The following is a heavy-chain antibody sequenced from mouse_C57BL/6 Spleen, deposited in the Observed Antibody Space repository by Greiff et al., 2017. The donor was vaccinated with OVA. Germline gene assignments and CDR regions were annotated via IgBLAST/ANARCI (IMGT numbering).Heavy chain of an antibody. CDR3: TRVGITTVVAPRYFDV. D-gene: IGHD1-1*01. J-gene: IGHJ1*03. Sequence: QVQLQQSGAELVRPGASVTLSCKASGYTFTDYEMHWVKQTPVHGLEWIGAIDPETGGTAYNQKFKGKAILTADKSSSTAYMKLRSLTSEDSAVYYCTRVGITTVVAPRYFDVWGTGTTVTVSS. CDR2: IDPETGGT. V-gene: IGHV1-15*01. CDR1: GYTFTDYE.